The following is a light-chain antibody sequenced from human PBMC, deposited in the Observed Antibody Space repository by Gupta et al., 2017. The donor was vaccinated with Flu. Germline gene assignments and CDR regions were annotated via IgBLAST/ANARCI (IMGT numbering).Light chain of an antibody. J-gene: IGLJ1*01. Sequence: QSVLAQPHSASGTPGQRVTISCSGSTSNIGTNTVNWYQQVPGTSPKLLIYGSNQRPSGVPDRFAGSKSGTSASLAISGLQSEDEADYYCAAWDDSLNGHYVFGTGTKVTVL. CDR2: GSN. V-gene: IGLV1-44*01. CDR1: TSNIGTNT. CDR3: AAWDDSLNGHYV.